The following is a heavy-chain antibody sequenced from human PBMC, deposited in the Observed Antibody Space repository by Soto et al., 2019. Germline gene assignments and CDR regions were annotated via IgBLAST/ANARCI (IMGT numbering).Heavy chain of an antibody. V-gene: IGHV3-30-3*01. J-gene: IGHJ4*02. D-gene: IGHD6-19*01. CDR3: AREPKRSGTNRNFEY. CDR1: GFTFSSYA. Sequence: PVGSLRLSCAASGFTFSSYAMHWVRHSPGKGLEWVAVISYDGSNKYYADSVKGRFTISRDNSKNTLYLQMNSLRAEDTAVYYCAREPKRSGTNRNFEYWCQGTLVTVSS. CDR2: ISYDGSNK.